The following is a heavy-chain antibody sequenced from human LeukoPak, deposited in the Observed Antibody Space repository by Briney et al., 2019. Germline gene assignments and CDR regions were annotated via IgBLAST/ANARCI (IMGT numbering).Heavy chain of an antibody. CDR2: ISAYNGNT. CDR1: GYNFISYG. D-gene: IGHD3-22*01. J-gene: IGHJ5*02. CDR3: ARDLPRVTMIGDP. V-gene: IGHV1-18*01. Sequence: ASVNVSCKASGYNFISYGISWVRQAPGQGLEWMGWISAYNGNTNYAQKLQDRVTMTTDTTTSTAYMELRSLRPDDTAVYYCARDLPRVTMIGDPWGQGTLVTVSS.